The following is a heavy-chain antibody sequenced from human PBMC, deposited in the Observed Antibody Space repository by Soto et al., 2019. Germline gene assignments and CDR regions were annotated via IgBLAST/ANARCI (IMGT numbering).Heavy chain of an antibody. CDR2: ISRSRSYI. Sequence: EVQLVESGGGLVKPGGSLRLSCAASGFTFSSYSMNWVRQAPGKGLEWVSAISRSRSYIYYADSVKGRFTISRDNAKNSLYLLMNSLSAEDTAVYYCARDQPGYSYGYGLGYWGQGTLVTVSS. D-gene: IGHD5-18*01. CDR1: GFTFSSYS. J-gene: IGHJ4*02. CDR3: ARDQPGYSYGYGLGY. V-gene: IGHV3-21*01.